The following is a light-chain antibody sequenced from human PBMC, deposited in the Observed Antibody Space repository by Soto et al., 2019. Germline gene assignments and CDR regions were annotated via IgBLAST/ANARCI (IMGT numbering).Light chain of an antibody. V-gene: IGLV2-14*01. CDR2: DVS. J-gene: IGLJ1*01. CDR1: SSDVGGYNY. CDR3: SSYTSSSTKG. Sequence: QSALTQPASVSGSPVQSIIISCTGTSSDVGGYNYVSWYQQHPGKDTKLMIYDVSNRSSGVSNRFSGSKSGNTASLTISGLQAEDEADYYCSSYTSSSTKGFGTGNKLTVL.